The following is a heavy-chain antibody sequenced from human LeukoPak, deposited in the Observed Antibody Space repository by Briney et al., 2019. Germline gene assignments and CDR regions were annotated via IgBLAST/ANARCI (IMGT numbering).Heavy chain of an antibody. Sequence: PGRSLRLSCAASGFTFSSYAMHWVRQAPGKGLEWVAVISYDGSNKYYADSVKGRFTISRDNSKNTLYLQMNSLRAEDTAVYYCARRGLIYSSGWDDLCYFDYWGQGTLVTVSS. CDR1: GFTFSSYA. CDR2: ISYDGSNK. CDR3: ARRGLIYSSGWDDLCYFDY. V-gene: IGHV3-30-3*01. D-gene: IGHD6-19*01. J-gene: IGHJ4*02.